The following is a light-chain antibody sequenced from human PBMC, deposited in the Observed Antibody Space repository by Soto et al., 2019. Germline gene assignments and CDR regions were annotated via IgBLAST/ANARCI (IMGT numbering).Light chain of an antibody. J-gene: IGLJ2*01. Sequence: QLVLTQPPSASGTPGQRVTISCSGSSSNVGSNTVKWYRQLPGTAPKLLIYSNNQRPSGVPDRFSGSKSGTSASLAISGLHSEDEADYYCAAWDDSLTGLIFGGGTKVTVL. V-gene: IGLV1-44*01. CDR1: SSNVGSNT. CDR2: SNN. CDR3: AAWDDSLTGLI.